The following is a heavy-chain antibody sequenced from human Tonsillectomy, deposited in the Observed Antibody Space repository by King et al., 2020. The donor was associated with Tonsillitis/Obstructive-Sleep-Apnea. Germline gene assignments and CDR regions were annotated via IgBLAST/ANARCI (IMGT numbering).Heavy chain of an antibody. Sequence: VQLVESGGGLVQPGGSLRLSCAASGFTFSSYAMSWFRQSPGKGLEWVSAISGSGGSTYYADSVKGRFTISSENSKNTLYLQMNSLRAEDTAVYYCAKDKAVVVPAAILDYWGQGTLVTVSS. V-gene: IGHV3-23*04. J-gene: IGHJ4*02. D-gene: IGHD2-2*01. CDR2: ISGSGGST. CDR3: AKDKAVVVPAAILDY. CDR1: GFTFSSYA.